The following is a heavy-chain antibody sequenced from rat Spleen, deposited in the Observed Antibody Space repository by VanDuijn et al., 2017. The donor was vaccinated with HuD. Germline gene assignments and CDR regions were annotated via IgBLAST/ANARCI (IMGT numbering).Heavy chain of an antibody. Sequence: QVHLKESGPGRVQPSQTLSLTCTVSGFSLISYAVNWVRQPPGKGLEWMGGIWGDGSTNYNSALKSRLSISRDTSKSQVFLKMNSLKTEDTATYYCARDSTYPWGYFDFWGPGTMVTVSS. CDR3: ARDSTYPWGYFDF. CDR2: IWGDGST. D-gene: IGHD1-9*01. J-gene: IGHJ1*01. CDR1: GFSLISYA. V-gene: IGHV2-13*01.